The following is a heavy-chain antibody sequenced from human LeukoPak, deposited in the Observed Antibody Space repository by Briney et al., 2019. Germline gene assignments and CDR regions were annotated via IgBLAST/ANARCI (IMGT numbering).Heavy chain of an antibody. CDR1: GFNFRSYW. CDR3: TRDAGFCHSSGCWKPIDL. V-gene: IGHV3-74*01. Sequence: GGSLRLSCAASGFNFRSYWMDWGRQAPGKGLVWVSRINSDGTGTYADCVKGRFTISRDNANNTLYLQMNSLRSDDTAVYYCTRDAGFCHSSGCWKPIDLWGQGALVTVSS. CDR2: INSDGTGT. D-gene: IGHD3-22*01. J-gene: IGHJ4*02.